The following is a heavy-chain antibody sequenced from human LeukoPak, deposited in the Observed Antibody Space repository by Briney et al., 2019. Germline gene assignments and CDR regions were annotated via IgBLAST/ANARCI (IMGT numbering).Heavy chain of an antibody. J-gene: IGHJ3*02. D-gene: IGHD4-17*01. CDR1: GGSISSYY. Sequence: PSETLSLTCTVSGGSISSYYWSWIRQPPGKGLEWIGYIYYSGSTNYNPSLKSLVTISVDTSKNQFSLKLSSVTAADTAVYYCARGLGYGEYLVPFDIWGQGTLVTVSS. V-gene: IGHV4-59*01. CDR2: IYYSGST. CDR3: ARGLGYGEYLVPFDI.